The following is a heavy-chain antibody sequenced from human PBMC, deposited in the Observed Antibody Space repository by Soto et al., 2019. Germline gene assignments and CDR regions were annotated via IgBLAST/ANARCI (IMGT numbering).Heavy chain of an antibody. CDR3: ARDRQYSSSSPLVFDY. V-gene: IGHV1-69*13. CDR2: IIPIFGTA. CDR1: GGTFSSYA. J-gene: IGHJ4*02. Sequence: GASVKVSCKASGGTFSSYAISWVRQAPGQGLEWMGGIIPIFGTANYAQKFQGRVTITADESTSTAYMELSSLRSEDTAVYYCARDRQYSSSSPLVFDYWGQGTLVTVSS. D-gene: IGHD6-6*01.